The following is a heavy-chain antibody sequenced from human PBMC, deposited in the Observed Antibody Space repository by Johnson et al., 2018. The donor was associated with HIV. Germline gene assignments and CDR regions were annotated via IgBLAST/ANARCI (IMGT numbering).Heavy chain of an antibody. V-gene: IGHV3-20*04. CDR2: FNWNGGDT. D-gene: IGHD3-3*01. CDR3: AREVFTIFGATQRGAFDI. Sequence: VQLVESRGVLVRPGGSLRLSCAASGFTFDDYGMSWVRQAPGKGLEWVSGFNWNGGDTGYADSVKGRFTISRDNAKNSLYLQMNSLRAEDTAVYYCAREVFTIFGATQRGAFDIWGQGTMVTVSS. J-gene: IGHJ3*02. CDR1: GFTFDDYG.